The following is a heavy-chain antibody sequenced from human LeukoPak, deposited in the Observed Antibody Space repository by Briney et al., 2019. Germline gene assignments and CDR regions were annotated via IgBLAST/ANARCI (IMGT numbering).Heavy chain of an antibody. J-gene: IGHJ4*02. Sequence: GASVKVSCKASGYTFSGYYMHWVRQAPGQGLEWMGWINPNSGGTNYAQKFQGRVTMTRDTSISTAYMELSRLRSDDTAVYYCARDLNSGSYTDYWGQGTLVTVSS. V-gene: IGHV1-2*02. CDR2: INPNSGGT. D-gene: IGHD1-26*01. CDR1: GYTFSGYY. CDR3: ARDLNSGSYTDY.